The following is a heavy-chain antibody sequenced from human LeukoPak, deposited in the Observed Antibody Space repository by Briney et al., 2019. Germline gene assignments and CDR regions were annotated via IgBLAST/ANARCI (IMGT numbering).Heavy chain of an antibody. Sequence: PSETLSLTCAVSGYSISSGYYWGWIRQPPGKGLEWIGSIYHSGSTYYNPSLKSRVTISVDTSKNQFSLKLSSVTAADTAVYYCARAAWGGYYGNWFDPWGQGTLVTVSS. J-gene: IGHJ5*02. V-gene: IGHV4-38-2*01. CDR1: GYSISSGYY. CDR2: IYHSGST. CDR3: ARAAWGGYYGNWFDP. D-gene: IGHD3-3*01.